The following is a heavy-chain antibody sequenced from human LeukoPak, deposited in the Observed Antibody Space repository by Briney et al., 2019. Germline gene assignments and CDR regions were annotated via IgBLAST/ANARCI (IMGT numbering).Heavy chain of an antibody. V-gene: IGHV4-4*07. CDR2: IYTSGRT. J-gene: IGHJ5*02. CDR1: GGSMSNYY. D-gene: IGHD3-22*01. Sequence: PSETLSLTCTVSGGSMSNYYWTWIRQPAGKGLEWLGRIYTSGRTNYNPSLKSRVTMSLDTSKNQFSVKLSSVTAADTAVYYCARISNYYDSSGYHNWFDPWGQGTLVTVSS. CDR3: ARISNYYDSSGYHNWFDP.